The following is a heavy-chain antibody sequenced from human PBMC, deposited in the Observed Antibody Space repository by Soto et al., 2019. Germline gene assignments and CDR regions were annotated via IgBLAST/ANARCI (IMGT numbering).Heavy chain of an antibody. CDR1: GFTFKESA. V-gene: IGHV3-23*01. D-gene: IGHD6-19*01. J-gene: IGHJ4*02. CDR3: AKGRGSGWAWYFDN. CDR2: ISDTGAST. Sequence: AGGSLRLSCEASGFTFKESAMNWVRQAPGKGLEWVASISDTGASTWYAESVRGRLSISRDYSKNTLYLQMNSLRGEDTAVYYCAKGRGSGWAWYFDNWGQGTLVTVSS.